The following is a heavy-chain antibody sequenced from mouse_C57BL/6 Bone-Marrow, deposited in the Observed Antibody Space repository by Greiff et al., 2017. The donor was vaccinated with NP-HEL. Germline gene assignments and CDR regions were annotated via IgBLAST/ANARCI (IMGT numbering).Heavy chain of an antibody. V-gene: IGHV1-85*01. D-gene: IGHD2-4*01. CDR1: GYTFTSYD. CDR3: ARRGYDYGRYWYFDV. Sequence: QVQLQQSGPELVKPGASVKLSCKASGYTFTSYDINWVKQRPGQGLEWIGWIYPRDGSTKYNEKFKGKATLTVDTSSSTAYMELHSLTSEDSAVYFCARRGYDYGRYWYFDVWGTGTTVTVSS. J-gene: IGHJ1*03. CDR2: IYPRDGST.